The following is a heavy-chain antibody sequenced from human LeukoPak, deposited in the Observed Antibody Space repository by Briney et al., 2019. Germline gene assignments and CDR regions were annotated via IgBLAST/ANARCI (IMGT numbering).Heavy chain of an antibody. J-gene: IGHJ6*03. D-gene: IGHD4-17*01. CDR1: GFTFSSYW. Sequence: GGSLRLSCAASGFTFSSYWMSWVRQAPGKGLEWVANIKQDGSEKYYVDSVKGRFTISRDNAKNSLYLQMNSLRAEDTAVYYCARERRLRYYYMDVWGKGTTVTVSS. CDR2: IKQDGSEK. V-gene: IGHV3-7*01. CDR3: ARERRLRYYYMDV.